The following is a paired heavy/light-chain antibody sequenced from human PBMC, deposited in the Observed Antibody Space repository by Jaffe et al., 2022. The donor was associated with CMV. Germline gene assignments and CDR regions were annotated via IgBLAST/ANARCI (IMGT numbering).Heavy chain of an antibody. V-gene: IGHV1-18*01. CDR1: GYTFTSYG. CDR2: ISAYNGNT. CDR3: ARDYGYYGSGSYYNPINRFQFDY. D-gene: IGHD3-10*01. J-gene: IGHJ4*02. Sequence: QVQLVQSGAEVKKPGASVKVSCKASGYTFTSYGISWVRQAPGQGLEWMGWISAYNGNTNYAQKLQGRVTMTTDTSTSTAYMELRSLRSDDTAVYYCARDYGYYGSGSYYNPINRFQFDYWGQGTLVTVSS.
Light chain of an antibody. Sequence: DVVMTQSPLSLPVTLGQPASISCRSSQSLVHSDGNTYLNWFQQRPGQSPRRLIYKVSNRDSGVPDRFSGSGSGTDFTLKISRVEAEDVGVYYCMQGHTFGPGTKVDIK. CDR3: MQGHT. CDR1: QSLVHSDGNTY. J-gene: IGKJ3*01. V-gene: IGKV2-30*02. CDR2: KVS.